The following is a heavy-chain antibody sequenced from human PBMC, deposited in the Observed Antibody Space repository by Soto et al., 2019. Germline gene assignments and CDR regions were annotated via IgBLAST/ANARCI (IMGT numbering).Heavy chain of an antibody. D-gene: IGHD5-18*01. CDR3: ARATAMVTKRKYYYGMDV. CDR1: GYPFTGHY. J-gene: IGHJ6*02. CDR2: IGPESGAT. V-gene: IGHV1-2*04. Sequence: ASVKVSCKASGYPFTGHYIHWVRQAPEQGPEWMGEIGPESGATRYAQKFQGWVTMTRDMSITTVYMELNNLSPDDTAVYYCARATAMVTKRKYYYGMDVWGQGTTVTVSS.